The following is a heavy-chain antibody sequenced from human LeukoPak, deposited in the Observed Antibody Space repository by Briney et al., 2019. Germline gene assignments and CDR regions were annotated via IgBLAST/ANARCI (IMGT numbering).Heavy chain of an antibody. CDR2: IIPILRIA. CDR3: ARVPSYGYVWATSWD. Sequence: ASVKVSCKASGGTFSSYAISWVRQAPGQGLEWMGRIIPILRIANYAQKFQGRVTITADKSTSTAYMELSSLRSEDTAVYYCARVPSYGYVWATSWDWGQGTLVTVSS. D-gene: IGHD3-16*01. V-gene: IGHV1-69*04. J-gene: IGHJ4*02. CDR1: GGTFSSYA.